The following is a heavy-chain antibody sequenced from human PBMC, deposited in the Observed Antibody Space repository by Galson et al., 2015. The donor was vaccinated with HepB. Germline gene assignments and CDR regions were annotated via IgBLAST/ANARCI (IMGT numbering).Heavy chain of an antibody. J-gene: IGHJ4*02. CDR1: GGTFSSYA. CDR3: ARDLYDFGDY. Sequence: SVKVSCKASGGTFSSYAISWVRQAPGQGLEWMVWMSGDNQSTKFAQKFQGRVTMTKDTSTSKAYMELRSLRSDDTAVYYCARDLYDFGDYWGQGTLLTVSS. D-gene: IGHD3-3*01. CDR2: MSGDNQST. V-gene: IGHV1-18*01.